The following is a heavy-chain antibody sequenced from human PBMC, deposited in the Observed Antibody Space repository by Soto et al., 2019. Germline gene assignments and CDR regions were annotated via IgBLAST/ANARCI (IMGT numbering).Heavy chain of an antibody. CDR1: GGSISSGGYY. D-gene: IGHD1-1*01. Sequence: SETLSLTCTVSGGSISSGGYYWSWIRQHPGKGLEWIGYIYYSGSTYYNPSLKSRVTISVDTSKNQFSLKLSSVTAADTAVYYCGTGIYYYYMDVWGKGTTVTVSS. CDR3: GTGIYYYYMDV. V-gene: IGHV4-31*03. J-gene: IGHJ6*03. CDR2: IYYSGST.